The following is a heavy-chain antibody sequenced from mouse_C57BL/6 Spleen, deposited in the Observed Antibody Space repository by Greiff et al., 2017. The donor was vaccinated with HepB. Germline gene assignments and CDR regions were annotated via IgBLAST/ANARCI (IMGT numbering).Heavy chain of an antibody. D-gene: IGHD1-1*01. Sequence: EVQLVESGEGLVKPGGSLKLSCAASGFTFSSYAMSWVRQTPEKRLEWVAYISSGGDYIYYADTVKGRFTISRDNARNTLYLQMSSLKSEDTAMYYGTREDYYGSSPNWYFDVWGTGTTVTVSS. J-gene: IGHJ1*03. CDR2: ISSGGDYI. CDR3: TREDYYGSSPNWYFDV. CDR1: GFTFSSYA. V-gene: IGHV5-9-1*02.